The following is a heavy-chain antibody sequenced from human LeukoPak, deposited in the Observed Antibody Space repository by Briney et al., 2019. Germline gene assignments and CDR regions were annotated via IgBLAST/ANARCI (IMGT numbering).Heavy chain of an antibody. CDR3: ARSIAVAGTSYYYGMDV. CDR2: ISAYNGNT. J-gene: IGHJ6*02. D-gene: IGHD6-19*01. CDR1: GYTFTSYG. V-gene: IGHV1-18*01. Sequence: ASVKVSCKASGYTFTSYGISWVRQAPGQGLEWMGWISAYNGNTNYAQKLQGRVTMTTDTSTSTAYMELRSLRSDDTAVYYCARSIAVAGTSYYYGMDVWGQVTTVTAAS.